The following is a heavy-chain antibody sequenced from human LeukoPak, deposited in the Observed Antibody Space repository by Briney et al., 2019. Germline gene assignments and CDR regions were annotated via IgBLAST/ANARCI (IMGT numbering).Heavy chain of an antibody. D-gene: IGHD4-17*01. CDR2: ISSSGSTI. Sequence: GGSLRLSCAASGFTFSDYYMSWIRQAPGKGLEWVSYISSSGSTIYYADSVKGRFTISRDNAKNSLYLQMNSLRAEDTAVYYCARVADYGDYFVDYWGQGTLVTVSS. V-gene: IGHV3-11*04. CDR3: ARVADYGDYFVDY. J-gene: IGHJ4*02. CDR1: GFTFSDYY.